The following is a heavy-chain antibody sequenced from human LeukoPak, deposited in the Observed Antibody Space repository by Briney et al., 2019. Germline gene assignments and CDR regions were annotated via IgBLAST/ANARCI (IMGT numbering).Heavy chain of an antibody. V-gene: IGHV3-21*04. CDR2: ISSSSSYI. CDR1: GFTFSSYS. J-gene: IGHJ6*03. D-gene: IGHD2-15*01. CDR3: ARVLRYCSGGNCYSGGLGYMDV. Sequence: PGGPLRLSCAASGFTFSSYSMNWVRQAPGKGLEWVSSISSSSSYIYYADSVKGRFTISRDNAKNSLFLQMNSLRAEDTAVYYCARVLRYCSGGNCYSGGLGYMDVWGKGTTVTISS.